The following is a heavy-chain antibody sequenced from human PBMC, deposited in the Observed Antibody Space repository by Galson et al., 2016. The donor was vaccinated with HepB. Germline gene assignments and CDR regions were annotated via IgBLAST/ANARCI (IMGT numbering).Heavy chain of an antibody. CDR1: GFTFSTYN. V-gene: IGHV3-21*01. Sequence: SLRLSCAATGFTFSTYNMNWVRQAPGKGLEWASSISRGSGYIYYADSVKGRFTISRDNAKNSLYLKMNSLRAEETTVYYCCVDTELDYVFDYWGQGTLVTVSS. CDR2: ISRGSGYI. CDR3: CVDTELDYVFDY. D-gene: IGHD3-16*01. J-gene: IGHJ4*02.